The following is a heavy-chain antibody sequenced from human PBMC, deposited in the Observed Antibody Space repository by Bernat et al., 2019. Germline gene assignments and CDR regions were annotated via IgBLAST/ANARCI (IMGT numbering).Heavy chain of an antibody. CDR1: GFTFSSYG. Sequence: QVQLVESGGGVVQPGRSLRLSCAASGFTFSSYGMHWVRQAPGKGLEWVAVIWYDGSNKYYEDSVKGQFTIARNNSKTTLYLQRNSLRAEDTAVYYCARDPQYSSSPCFDYWGQGTLVTVSS. D-gene: IGHD6-6*01. V-gene: IGHV3-33*01. J-gene: IGHJ4*02. CDR3: ARDPQYSSSPCFDY. CDR2: IWYDGSNK.